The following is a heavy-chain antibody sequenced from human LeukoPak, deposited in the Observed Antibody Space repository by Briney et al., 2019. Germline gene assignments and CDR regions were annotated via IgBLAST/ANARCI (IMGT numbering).Heavy chain of an antibody. Sequence: ASVKVSCKASGYTFTGYYMHWVRRAPGQGLELMGWINPNSGGTNYAQKFQGRVTMTRDTSISTAYMELSRLRSDDTVVYYCARGGVEDYGDLIDYWGQGTLVTVSS. CDR1: GYTFTGYY. D-gene: IGHD4-17*01. V-gene: IGHV1-2*02. CDR2: INPNSGGT. CDR3: ARGGVEDYGDLIDY. J-gene: IGHJ4*02.